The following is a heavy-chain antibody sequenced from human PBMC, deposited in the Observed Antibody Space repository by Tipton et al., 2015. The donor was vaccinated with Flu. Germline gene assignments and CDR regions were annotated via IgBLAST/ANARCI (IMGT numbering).Heavy chain of an antibody. CDR2: ISGSGGST. D-gene: IGHD1-14*01. Sequence: SLRLSCAASGFTFSSYAMSWVRQAPGKGLEWVSAISGSGGSTYYADSVKGRFTISRDNSKNTLYLQMNSLRAEDTAVYYCANPPWITGSLIDYYYYMDVWGKGTTVTVSS. V-gene: IGHV3-23*01. CDR3: ANPPWITGSLIDYYYYMDV. J-gene: IGHJ6*03. CDR1: GFTFSSYA.